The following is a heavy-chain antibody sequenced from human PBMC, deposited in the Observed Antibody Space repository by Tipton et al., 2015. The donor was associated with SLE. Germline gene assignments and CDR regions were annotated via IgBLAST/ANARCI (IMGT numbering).Heavy chain of an antibody. CDR1: GGSISSGSYY. D-gene: IGHD6-13*01. Sequence: TLSLTCTVSGGSISSGSYYWSWIRQPAGKGLEWIGRVYPSGTTNYNPSLKSRVTMSVDTSKNQFSLKLSSVNAADTAVYYCARVREGGSSWYFDYWGQGTLVTVSS. V-gene: IGHV4-61*02. CDR2: VYPSGTT. CDR3: ARVREGGSSWYFDY. J-gene: IGHJ4*02.